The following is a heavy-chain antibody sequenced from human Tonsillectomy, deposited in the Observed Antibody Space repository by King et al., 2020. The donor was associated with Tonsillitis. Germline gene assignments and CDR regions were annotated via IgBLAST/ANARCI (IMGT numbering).Heavy chain of an antibody. CDR1: GGSISSSTYY. V-gene: IGHV4-39*01. Sequence: QLQESGPGLVKPSETLSLTCTVSGGSISSSTYYWGWIRQPPGKGLEWIGSVYSGGSTYYNPSLKSRVTMSVDTSTNQFSLRLSSVTAADTAVYYCATLAGGSVALSWGQGTLVTVSS. CDR2: VYSGGST. CDR3: ATLAGGSVALS. D-gene: IGHD6-19*01. J-gene: IGHJ5*02.